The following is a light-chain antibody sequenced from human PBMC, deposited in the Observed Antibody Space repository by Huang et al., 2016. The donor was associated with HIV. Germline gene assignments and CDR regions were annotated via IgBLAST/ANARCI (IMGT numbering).Light chain of an antibody. J-gene: IGKJ1*01. CDR3: QQYNNWLA. Sequence: EIVMTQSPATLSVSPGERATLSCRASQTVNSNLAWYKPKPGQAPRLLIYGASTRATGVPARFSGSGSGTKFTLTISSLQSEDFAVYYCQQYNNWLAFGQGTKVEIK. CDR2: GAS. V-gene: IGKV3-15*01. CDR1: QTVNSN.